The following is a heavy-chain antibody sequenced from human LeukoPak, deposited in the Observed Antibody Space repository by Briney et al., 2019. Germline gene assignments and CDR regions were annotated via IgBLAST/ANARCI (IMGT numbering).Heavy chain of an antibody. D-gene: IGHD6-19*01. V-gene: IGHV3-23*01. CDR2: ISSSGGST. Sequence: GGSLRLSCVTSEFTFSSYGMSCGRQAPGKGLEWVSGISSSGGSTYYADSVKGRFTISRDDSKNTVYLQMNRLRADDTALYYCAKDRSWLGQRPSNFDYWGQGTLVTVSS. CDR3: AKDRSWLGQRPSNFDY. J-gene: IGHJ4*02. CDR1: EFTFSSYG.